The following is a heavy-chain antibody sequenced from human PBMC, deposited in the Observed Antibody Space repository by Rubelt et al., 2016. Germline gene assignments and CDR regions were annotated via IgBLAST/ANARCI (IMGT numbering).Heavy chain of an antibody. D-gene: IGHD2-2*01. CDR1: GGTFSSYA. CDR3: ARASSTSEWEGWFDP. Sequence: QVQLVQSGAEVKKPGSSVKVSCKASGGTFSSYAISWVRQAPGHGLEWMGGIIPIFVTENYAQKFQGKVTVNADETTGTAYMELSRLRAGDTAGYYRARASSTSEWEGWFDPWGQGTLVTVSS. CDR2: IIPIFVTE. J-gene: IGHJ5*02. V-gene: IGHV1-69*01.